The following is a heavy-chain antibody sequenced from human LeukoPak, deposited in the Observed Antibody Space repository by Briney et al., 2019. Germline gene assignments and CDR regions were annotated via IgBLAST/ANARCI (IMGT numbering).Heavy chain of an antibody. Sequence: PSETLTLVNTVSGGSISSYYWSWIRQPPGKGLEWIGYIYYSGSTNYNPSLKSRVTISVDTSKNQFSLKVSSVTAADTAVYYCASNYYVSGSLDYWGKGFLFTVSS. CDR2: IYYSGST. CDR1: GGSISSYY. J-gene: IGHJ4*02. D-gene: IGHD3-10*01. V-gene: IGHV4-59*08. CDR3: ASNYYVSGSLDY.